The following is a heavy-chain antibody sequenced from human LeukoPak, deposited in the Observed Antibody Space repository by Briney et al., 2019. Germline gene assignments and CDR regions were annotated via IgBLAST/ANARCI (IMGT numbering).Heavy chain of an antibody. CDR3: ARAGSGYDYYYFDG. Sequence: GASVKVSCRTSGYSFSGYNMHWVRQAPGQGLEWMGRIDPHSGDTRNSQKFQGRVTVTRDTSISTVYMELNGLTSDDTAIYYCARAGSGYDYYYFDGWGQGTLVTVSS. CDR1: GYSFSGYN. J-gene: IGHJ4*02. D-gene: IGHD5-12*01. V-gene: IGHV1-2*02. CDR2: IDPHSGDT.